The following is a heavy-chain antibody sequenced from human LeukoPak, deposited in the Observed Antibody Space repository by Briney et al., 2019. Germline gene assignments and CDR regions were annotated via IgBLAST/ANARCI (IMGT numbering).Heavy chain of an antibody. Sequence: GGSLRLSCAASGFTFNIYGMHWVRQAPGKGLEWVSFIRYDGSNKYYADSVKGRFTISRDTSKNTLYLQMNSPRAEDTAVYYCAKHVSSGWSNFDYWGQGTLVTVSS. CDR3: AKHVSSGWSNFDY. V-gene: IGHV3-30*02. D-gene: IGHD6-19*01. CDR2: IRYDGSNK. J-gene: IGHJ4*02. CDR1: GFTFNIYG.